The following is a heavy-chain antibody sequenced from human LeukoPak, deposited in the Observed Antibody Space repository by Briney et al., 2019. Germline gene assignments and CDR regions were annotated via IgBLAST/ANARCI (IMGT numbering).Heavy chain of an antibody. J-gene: IGHJ3*02. CDR3: ARDQVSAFGWLVQLGDAFDI. V-gene: IGHV3-48*01. CDR1: GFTFSSYG. D-gene: IGHD6-19*01. Sequence: GGSLRLSCAASGFTFSSYGMHWVRQAPGKGLEWVSYISSSSSTIYYADSVKGRFTISRDNAKNSLYLQMNSLRAEDTAVYYCARDQVSAFGWLVQLGDAFDIWGQGTMVTVSS. CDR2: ISSSSSTI.